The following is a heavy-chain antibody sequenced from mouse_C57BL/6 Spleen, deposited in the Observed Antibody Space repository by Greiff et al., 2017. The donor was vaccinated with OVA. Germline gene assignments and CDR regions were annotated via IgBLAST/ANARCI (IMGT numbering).Heavy chain of an antibody. V-gene: IGHV5-17*01. J-gene: IGHJ3*01. CDR2: ISSGSSTI. D-gene: IGHD2-3*01. CDR3: ARDDPAWFAY. Sequence: EVKLVESGGGLVKPGGSLKLSCAASGFTFSDYGMHWVRQAPEKGLEWVAYISSGSSTIYYADTVKGRFTISRDNAKNTLFLQMTSLRSEDTAMDYCARDDPAWFAYWGQGTLVTVAA. CDR1: GFTFSDYG.